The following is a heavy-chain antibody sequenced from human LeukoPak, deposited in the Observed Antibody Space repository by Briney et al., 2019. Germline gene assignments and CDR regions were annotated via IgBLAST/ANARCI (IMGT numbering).Heavy chain of an antibody. Sequence: GGSLRLSCAASGFTFSNPDMSWVRQAPGKGLEWVANIKQDGSEKSYVDSVKGRSTISRDNAKNSVYLQMNSLRAEDTAVYYCARPIGKGRDYWGQGTLVTVSS. CDR3: ARPIGKGRDY. CDR1: GFTFSNPD. CDR2: IKQDGSEK. D-gene: IGHD1-26*01. V-gene: IGHV3-7*01. J-gene: IGHJ4*02.